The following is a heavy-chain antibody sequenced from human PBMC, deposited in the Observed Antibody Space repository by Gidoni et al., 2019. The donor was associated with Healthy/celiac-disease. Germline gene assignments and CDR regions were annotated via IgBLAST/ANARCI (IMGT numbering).Heavy chain of an antibody. Sequence: QVQLVESGGGVVQPGLSLRLSCAASGFPFSSYAMHWVRQAPGKGLEGVAVISYDGSNKYYADSVKGRFTISRDNSKNTLYLQMNSLRAEDTAVYYCAREYYYDSSGYSLFGAFDIWGQGTMVTVSS. CDR2: ISYDGSNK. D-gene: IGHD3-22*01. CDR3: AREYYYDSSGYSLFGAFDI. CDR1: GFPFSSYA. V-gene: IGHV3-30*04. J-gene: IGHJ3*02.